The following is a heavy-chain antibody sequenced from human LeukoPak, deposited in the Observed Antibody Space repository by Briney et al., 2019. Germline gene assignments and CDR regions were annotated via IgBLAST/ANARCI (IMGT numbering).Heavy chain of an antibody. J-gene: IGHJ4*02. CDR3: AKGPTTVTTTYFDY. Sequence: GGSLRLSCAASGFTFSSSALSWVRQAPGKGLEWVSAISGSGSGTYYGDSVKGRFTISRDNSKNTLYLQMNSLRAEDTAVYYCAKGPTTVTTTYFDYWGQGTLVTVSS. D-gene: IGHD4-17*01. V-gene: IGHV3-23*01. CDR1: GFTFSSSA. CDR2: ISGSGSGT.